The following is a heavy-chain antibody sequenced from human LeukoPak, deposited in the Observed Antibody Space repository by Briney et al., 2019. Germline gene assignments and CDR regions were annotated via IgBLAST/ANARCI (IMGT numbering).Heavy chain of an antibody. Sequence: GGSLRLSCEVSGFTFSSYHMNWVRQAPGKGLEWVSSIGSSGSYIYYADSLTGRFTISRDNAKNSLYLQMNSLRAEDTAMYYCVRETGWLFDFWGQGTLVIVSS. CDR1: GFTFSSYH. CDR3: VRETGWLFDF. J-gene: IGHJ4*02. CDR2: IGSSGSYI. D-gene: IGHD5-12*01. V-gene: IGHV3-21*01.